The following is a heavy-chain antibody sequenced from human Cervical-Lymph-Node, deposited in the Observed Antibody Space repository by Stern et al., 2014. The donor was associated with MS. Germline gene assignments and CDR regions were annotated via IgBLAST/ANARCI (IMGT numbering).Heavy chain of an antibody. Sequence: QVQLVESGSDLKEPGASVKVSCKASGYTLTNYPMNWVRQAPGQGLEWMGWINANTGNSTYAQGFTGRFVFSLDTSVSTAYLHISSLKAEDTAVYYCARDFVDTAMITRSDYLDSWGQGTLVTVSS. CDR1: GYTLTNYP. CDR2: INANTGNS. V-gene: IGHV7-4-1*02. J-gene: IGHJ4*02. CDR3: ARDFVDTAMITRSDYLDS. D-gene: IGHD5-18*01.